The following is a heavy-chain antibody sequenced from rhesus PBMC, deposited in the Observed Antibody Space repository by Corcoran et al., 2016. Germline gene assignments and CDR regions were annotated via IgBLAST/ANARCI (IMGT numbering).Heavy chain of an antibody. CDR3: ARSLYYSGTYFDY. D-gene: IGHD3-16*01. J-gene: IGHJ4*01. Sequence: QVQLQESGPGLVKPSVTLSLTCPVSGGSISDSYYWHCIRHPPGKGLEWIGKIFGNSAITYYNPSLKSRVTSSKDTSKNQFFLKLSSVTAADTAVYYCARSLYYSGTYFDYWGQGVLVTVSS. V-gene: IGHV4S9*01. CDR1: GGSISDSYY. CDR2: IFGNSAIT.